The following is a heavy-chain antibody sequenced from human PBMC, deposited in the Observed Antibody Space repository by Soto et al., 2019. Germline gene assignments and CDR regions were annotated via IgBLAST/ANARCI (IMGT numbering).Heavy chain of an antibody. J-gene: IGHJ4*02. Sequence: EVQLVETGGGLIQPGGSLRLSCAASGFTVSSNYMSWVRQAPGKGLEWVSVIYSGGSTYYADSVKGRFTISRDNSKNTLYLQMNSLRAEDTAVYYCARDLEMATVAWGYWGQGTLVTVSS. V-gene: IGHV3-53*02. D-gene: IGHD5-12*01. CDR3: ARDLEMATVAWGY. CDR1: GFTVSSNY. CDR2: IYSGGST.